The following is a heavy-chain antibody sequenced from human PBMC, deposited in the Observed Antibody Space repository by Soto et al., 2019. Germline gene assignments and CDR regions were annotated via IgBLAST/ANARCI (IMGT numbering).Heavy chain of an antibody. CDR3: ATSSGALAASFPYYFDY. D-gene: IGHD6-25*01. Sequence: QVQLVESGGGLVKPGGSLRLSCAAAGFRFNDYYMTWIRQAPGKGLEWVSYISSGSSTIYYAHSVKGRFTISRDNAKNSLYPQMNSLRAEDTAVYYCATSSGALAASFPYYFDYWGQGTLVTVSS. CDR2: ISSGSSTI. V-gene: IGHV3-11*01. CDR1: GFRFNDYY. J-gene: IGHJ4*02.